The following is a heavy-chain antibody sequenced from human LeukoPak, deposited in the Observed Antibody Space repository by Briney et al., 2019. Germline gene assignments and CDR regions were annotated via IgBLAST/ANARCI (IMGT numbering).Heavy chain of an antibody. CDR3: ARVATHYCSGGSCYSGWCDP. Sequence: ASVKVSCKASGYTFTSYYMRWVRQAPGQGLEWVGWINPNSGGTNYAQKFQGRVTMTRDTSISTAYMELSRLRADDTAVYYCARVATHYCSGGSCYSGWCDPWGQGTLVTLSS. J-gene: IGHJ5*02. V-gene: IGHV1-2*02. CDR1: GYTFTSYY. CDR2: INPNSGGT. D-gene: IGHD2-15*01.